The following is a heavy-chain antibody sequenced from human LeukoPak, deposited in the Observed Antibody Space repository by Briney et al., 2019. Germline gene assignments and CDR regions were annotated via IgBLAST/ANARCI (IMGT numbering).Heavy chain of an antibody. CDR1: GFTFSSYA. V-gene: IGHV3-30-3*01. CDR3: ARDQYSDYFRGADY. Sequence: GGSLRLSCAASGFTFSSYAMHWVRQAPGKGLEWVAAISYDGSNKYYADSVKGRFTISRDNSKNTLYLQMNSLRAEDTAVYYCARDQYSDYFRGADYWGQGTLVTVSS. J-gene: IGHJ4*02. CDR2: ISYDGSNK. D-gene: IGHD5-12*01.